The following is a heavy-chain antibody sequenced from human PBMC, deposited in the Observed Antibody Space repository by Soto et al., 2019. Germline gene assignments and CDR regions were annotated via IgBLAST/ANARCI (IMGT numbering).Heavy chain of an antibody. V-gene: IGHV3-21*01. D-gene: IGHD6-19*01. CDR3: ARDPRYSSGWNYGMDV. J-gene: IGHJ6*02. CDR1: GFTFSSYS. Sequence: GGSLRLSCAAPGFTFSSYSMNWVRQAPGKGLEWVSSISSSSYIYYADSVKGRFTISRDNAKNSLYLQMNSLRAEDTAVYYCARDPRYSSGWNYGMDVWGQGTTVTVSS. CDR2: ISSSSYI.